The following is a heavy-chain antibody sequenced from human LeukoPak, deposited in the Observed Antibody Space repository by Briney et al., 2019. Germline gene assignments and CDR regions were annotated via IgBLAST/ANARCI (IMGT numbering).Heavy chain of an antibody. Sequence: GGSLRLSCAASGFTFSSYAMSWVRQAPGKGLEWVSSISSSSSYIYYADSVKGRFTISRDNAKNSLYLQMNSLRAEDTAVYYCARGLGSSWYNWFDPWGQGTLVTVSS. CDR3: ARGLGSSWYNWFDP. J-gene: IGHJ5*02. D-gene: IGHD6-13*01. CDR2: ISSSSSYI. CDR1: GFTFSSYA. V-gene: IGHV3-21*04.